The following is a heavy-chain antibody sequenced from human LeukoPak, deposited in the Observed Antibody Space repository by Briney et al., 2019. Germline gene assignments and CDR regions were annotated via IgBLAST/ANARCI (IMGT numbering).Heavy chain of an antibody. Sequence: SETLSLTCTVSGGSISSFHWSWIRQPPGKGLEWIGYIYDSGRTNYNPSLKSRVTISVDTSKKQFSLKLSSVTAADTAVYYCARSCGSGGFWFGPWGQGTLVTVSS. J-gene: IGHJ5*02. CDR1: GGSISSFH. CDR3: ARSCGSGGFWFGP. CDR2: IYDSGRT. V-gene: IGHV4-59*01. D-gene: IGHD3-10*01.